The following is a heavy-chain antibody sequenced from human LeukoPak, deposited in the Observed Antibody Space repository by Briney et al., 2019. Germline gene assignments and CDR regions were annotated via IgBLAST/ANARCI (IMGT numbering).Heavy chain of an antibody. J-gene: IGHJ6*03. CDR3: ARDQISVATIVYYYIDV. V-gene: IGHV3-48*03. CDR2: IDSSGSNI. CDR1: GFTFSSYE. D-gene: IGHD5-12*01. Sequence: GGSLRLSCAASGFTFSSYEMNWVRQAPGKGLEWVSYIDSSGSNIHYADSVKGRFTISRDNAKNSLYLQMNSLRAEDTAVYYCARDQISVATIVYYYIDVWGKGTTVTISS.